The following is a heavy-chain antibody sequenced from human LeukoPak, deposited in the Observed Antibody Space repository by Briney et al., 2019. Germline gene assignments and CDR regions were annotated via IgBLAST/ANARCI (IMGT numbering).Heavy chain of an antibody. Sequence: SVKVSCKASGGTFSSYAISWVRQAPGQGLEWMGGIIPIFGTANYAQKFQGRVTMTTDTSTSTAYMELRSLRSDDTAVYYCMRSVIPFGYWGQGTLVTVSS. CDR3: MRSVIPFGY. V-gene: IGHV1-69*05. J-gene: IGHJ4*02. CDR2: IIPIFGTA. D-gene: IGHD3-16*02. CDR1: GGTFSSYA.